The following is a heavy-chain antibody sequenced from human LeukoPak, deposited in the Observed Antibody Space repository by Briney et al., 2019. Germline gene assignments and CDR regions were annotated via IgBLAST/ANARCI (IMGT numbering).Heavy chain of an antibody. CDR3: ARAPTRYSSSVKAASHFDY. CDR1: GFIFSSYW. CDR2: IKQDGSEK. Sequence: PGGSLRLSCAASGFIFSSYWMSWVRQAPGKGLKWVANIKQDGSEKYYVDSVKGRFTISRDNAKNSLYLQMNSLRAEDTAVYYCARAPTRYSSSVKAASHFDYWGQGTLVTVSS. J-gene: IGHJ4*02. D-gene: IGHD6-6*01. V-gene: IGHV3-7*01.